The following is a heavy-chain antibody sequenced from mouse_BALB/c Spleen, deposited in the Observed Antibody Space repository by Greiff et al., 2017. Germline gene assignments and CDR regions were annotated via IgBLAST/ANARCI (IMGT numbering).Heavy chain of an antibody. V-gene: IGHV5-4*02. CDR1: GFTFSDYY. D-gene: IGHD2-12*01. J-gene: IGHJ3*01. CDR2: ISDGGSYT. CDR3: ARDYAWFAY. Sequence: EVKLMESGGGLVKPGGSLKLSCAASGFTFSDYYMYWVRQTPEKRLEWVATISDGGSYTYYPDSVMGRFTISRDNAKNNLYLQMSSLKSEDTAMYYCARDYAWFAYWGQGTLVTVSA.